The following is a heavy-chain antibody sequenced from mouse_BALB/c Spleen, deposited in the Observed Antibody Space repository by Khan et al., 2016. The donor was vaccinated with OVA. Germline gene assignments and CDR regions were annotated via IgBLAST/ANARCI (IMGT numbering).Heavy chain of an antibody. V-gene: IGHV2-6-2*01. CDR3: ARHQFPLSMDS. J-gene: IGHJ4*01. Sequence: VELVESGPDLVAPSQSLSITCTVSGFSLTSYAIHWVRQPPGKGLEWLVVIWSDGRTTYNSALKSRLSIRKDNSKSQVFLKINSLQTDDTAMYYCARHQFPLSMDSWGKGTVVTVSS. CDR1: GFSLTSYA. CDR2: IWSDGRT.